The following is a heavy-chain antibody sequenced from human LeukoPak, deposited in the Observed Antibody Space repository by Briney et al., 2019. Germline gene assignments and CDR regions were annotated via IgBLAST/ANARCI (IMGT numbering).Heavy chain of an antibody. CDR1: GYIFTHYW. J-gene: IGHJ4*02. D-gene: IGHD3-10*01. CDR3: ARQSRDGSKTRGYYFDS. Sequence: GESLKISCQVSGYIFTHYWIGWVRQMPGNGLESLGIIYPADSDTTYSPSFQGQVTISADKSISTVYLQWSSLKASDTAMYYCARQSRDGSKTRGYYFDSWGQGTLVTVSS. V-gene: IGHV5-51*01. CDR2: IYPADSDT.